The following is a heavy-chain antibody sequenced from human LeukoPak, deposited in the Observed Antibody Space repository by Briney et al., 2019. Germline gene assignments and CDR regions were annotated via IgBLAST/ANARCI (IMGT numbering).Heavy chain of an antibody. D-gene: IGHD3-22*01. CDR1: GFTFSSYS. J-gene: IGHJ4*02. V-gene: IGHV3-21*01. Sequence: GGSLRLSCAASGFTFSSYSMNWVRQAPGKGLEWVSSISSSSSYIYYADSVKGRFTISRDNAKNSLYLQMNSLRAEDTAVYYCARGKTPGDYYDSSGYKAFDYWGQGTLGTVSS. CDR2: ISSSSSYI. CDR3: ARGKTPGDYYDSSGYKAFDY.